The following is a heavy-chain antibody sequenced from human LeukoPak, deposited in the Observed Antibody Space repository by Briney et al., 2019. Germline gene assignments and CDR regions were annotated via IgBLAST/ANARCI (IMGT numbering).Heavy chain of an antibody. V-gene: IGHV3-23*01. D-gene: IGHD6-19*01. CDR2: ISGRGDST. CDR3: ARRSGIAVAGAFDY. CDR1: GFTFSNYA. J-gene: IGHJ4*02. Sequence: PGGSLRLSCAASGFTFSNYAMRWVRQAPGKGLEWVSGISGRGDSTYYADSVKGRFTISRDNSKNTLYLQMNSLRAEDTAVYYCARRSGIAVAGAFDYWGQGTLVTVSS.